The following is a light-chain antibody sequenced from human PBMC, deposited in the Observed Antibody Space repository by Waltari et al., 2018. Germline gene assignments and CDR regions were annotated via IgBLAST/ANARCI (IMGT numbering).Light chain of an antibody. J-gene: IGKJ2*01. CDR3: QQYSNWPPYT. V-gene: IGKV3-15*01. CDR1: QSVSSN. CDR2: GAS. Sequence: EIVMTQSPVTLSVSPGERATLSCRASQSVSSNLAWYQQKPGQAPRLLIYGASTMATGIPARFSGSGSGTEFTLTITSLQSEDFAVYYCQQYSNWPPYTFGQGTKLQIK.